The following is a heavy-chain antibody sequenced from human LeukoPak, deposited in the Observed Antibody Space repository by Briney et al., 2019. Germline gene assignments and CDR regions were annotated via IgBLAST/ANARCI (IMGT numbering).Heavy chain of an antibody. D-gene: IGHD6-19*01. CDR3: ARGESGGWAPFDY. V-gene: IGHV3-13*05. Sequence: GGSLRLSCAASGFTFSSYDMHWVRQATGRSLEWVSSIGNAGDPYYPDSVKGRFTISRENAKSSLYLQMNSLGAGDTAVYYCARGESGGWAPFDYWGQGTLVTVSS. CDR1: GFTFSSYD. CDR2: IGNAGDP. J-gene: IGHJ4*02.